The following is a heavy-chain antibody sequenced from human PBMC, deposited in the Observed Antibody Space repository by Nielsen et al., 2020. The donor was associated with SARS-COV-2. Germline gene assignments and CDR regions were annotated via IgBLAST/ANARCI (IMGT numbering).Heavy chain of an antibody. CDR2: ISSSSSYI. V-gene: IGHV3-21*01. D-gene: IGHD3-10*01. J-gene: IGHJ3*02. CDR3: ARDLPLLWFGESGATGGAFDI. CDR1: GFTFSSYS. Sequence: GGSLRLSCAASGFTFSSYSMNWVRQAPGKGLEWVSSISSSSSYIYYADSVKGRFTISRDNAKNSLYLQMNSLRAEDTAVYYCARDLPLLWFGESGATGGAFDIWGQGTMVTVS.